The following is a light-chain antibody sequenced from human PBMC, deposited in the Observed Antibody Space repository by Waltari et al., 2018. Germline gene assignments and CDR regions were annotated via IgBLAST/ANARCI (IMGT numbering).Light chain of an antibody. CDR3: AAWDDSLSGVV. V-gene: IGLV1-36*01. CDR1: SSNIGNNA. Sequence: QSVLTQPPSVSEAPRQRVTISCSGSSSNIGNNAVNRYQQLPGKAPKLLIYYDDLLPSGVSDRFSGSKAGTSASLAISGLQSEDEADYYCAAWDDSLSGVVFGGGTKLTVL. J-gene: IGLJ2*01. CDR2: YDD.